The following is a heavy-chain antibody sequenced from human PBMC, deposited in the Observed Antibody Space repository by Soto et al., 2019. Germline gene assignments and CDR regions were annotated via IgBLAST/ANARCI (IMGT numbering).Heavy chain of an antibody. V-gene: IGHV4-4*02. CDR3: ARVSGSYYYGMDV. J-gene: IGHJ6*02. CDR2: IYHIGST. Sequence: QVQLQESGPGLVKPSGTLSLTCAVSGGSISSSYWWSWVRQPPGKGLEWIGEIYHIGSTNYNTSLKSRVTISVDKSRYQSSLKVPSVTAADTAMYYCARVSGSYYYGMDVWGQGNTVTVSS. CDR1: GGSISSSYW.